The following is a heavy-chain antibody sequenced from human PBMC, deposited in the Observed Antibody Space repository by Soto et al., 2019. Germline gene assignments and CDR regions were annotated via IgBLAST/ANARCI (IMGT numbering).Heavy chain of an antibody. J-gene: IGHJ5*02. V-gene: IGHV3-74*02. Sequence: EVQLVESGGGLVQPGGSLRLSCAASKFSFSGYWMHWVRQAPGKGLMWVSRVNSDGSTTYYADSVKGRFTISRDKAKNTVFLQRISLRAEDAAVYSCAKGASGSYDSFDPWGQGTLVTVSS. CDR3: AKGASGSYDSFDP. D-gene: IGHD1-26*01. CDR1: KFSFSGYW. CDR2: VNSDGSTT.